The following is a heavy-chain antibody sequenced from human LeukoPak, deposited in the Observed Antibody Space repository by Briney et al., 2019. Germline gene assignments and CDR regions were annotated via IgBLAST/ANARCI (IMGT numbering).Heavy chain of an antibody. Sequence: GGSLRLSCAASGFTFSSYAMSWVRQAPGKGLEWVSAISGGGGSTYYADSVKGRFTISRDNSKNTLYLQMNSLRAEDTAVYYCAKAGGDYEGGYFDYWGQGTLVTVSS. V-gene: IGHV3-23*01. CDR3: AKAGGDYEGGYFDY. CDR1: GFTFSSYA. J-gene: IGHJ4*02. CDR2: ISGGGGST. D-gene: IGHD4-17*01.